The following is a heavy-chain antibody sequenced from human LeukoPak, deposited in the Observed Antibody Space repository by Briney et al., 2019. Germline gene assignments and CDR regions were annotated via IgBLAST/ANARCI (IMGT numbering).Heavy chain of an antibody. CDR3: AKDGDNGYSYNIDY. CDR1: GFTFSSHW. D-gene: IGHD5-18*01. Sequence: GGSLRLSCAASGFTFSSHWMHWVRQAPGKGLVWVSSTSGSGGLTYYADFVKGRFTISRDNSKHTLYMQMNSLRAEDTAVYYCAKDGDNGYSYNIDYWGPGTLITVSS. J-gene: IGHJ4*02. V-gene: IGHV3-23*01. CDR2: TSGSGGLT.